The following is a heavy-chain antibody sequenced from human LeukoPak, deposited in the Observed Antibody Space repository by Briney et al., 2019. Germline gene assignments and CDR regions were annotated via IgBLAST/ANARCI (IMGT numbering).Heavy chain of an antibody. V-gene: IGHV5-51*01. CDR2: IYPGDSDT. CDR3: ARHSPHLDWQRTVGGDY. J-gene: IGHJ4*02. CDR1: GYSFTSYW. Sequence: GASLKISCKGSGYSFTSYWIGWVRQMPGKGLEWMGIIYPGDSDTRYSPSFQGQVTISADRSISTAYLQWSSLKASDTAMYYCARHSPHLDWQRTVGGDYWGQGTLVTVSS. D-gene: IGHD3-16*01.